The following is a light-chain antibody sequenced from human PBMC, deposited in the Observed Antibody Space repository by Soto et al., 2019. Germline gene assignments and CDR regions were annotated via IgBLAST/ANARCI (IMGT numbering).Light chain of an antibody. CDR1: QSVSSSY. J-gene: IGKJ2*01. CDR3: QQYNNWPYT. V-gene: IGKV3-15*01. CDR2: AAS. Sequence: EIVFTHSPGTLSLSPGERATLSCRASQSVSSSYLAWFQQKPGQAPRLLIYAASARATGIPARFSGSGSGTDFTLTISSLQSEDFAVYYCQQYNNWPYTLGQGTKVDI.